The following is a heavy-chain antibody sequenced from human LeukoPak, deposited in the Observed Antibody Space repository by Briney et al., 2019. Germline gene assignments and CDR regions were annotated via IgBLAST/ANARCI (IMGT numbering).Heavy chain of an antibody. CDR3: ARDDPVVYATYDH. V-gene: IGHV3-7*01. Sequence: GGSLRLSCAASGFTFSSYWMSWVRQAPGKGLEWVANINRDASEKYYADSVKGRFTISRDNAKSSLFLQMTSLRADDTAVYYCARDDPVVYATYDHWGQGTLVTVSS. D-gene: IGHD2-8*02. CDR2: INRDASEK. CDR1: GFTFSSYW. J-gene: IGHJ4*02.